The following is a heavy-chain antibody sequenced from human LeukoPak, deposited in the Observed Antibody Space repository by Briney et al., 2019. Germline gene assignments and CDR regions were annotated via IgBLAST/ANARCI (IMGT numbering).Heavy chain of an antibody. CDR2: IYPGDSDT. CDR3: ARTVRGSRYYKYWFDP. J-gene: IGHJ5*02. D-gene: IGHD3-3*01. V-gene: IGHV5-51*01. Sequence: GESLKFSCKGSGYSFTSYWIGWVRQMPGKGLEWMGIIYPGDSDTRYSPSFQGQVTISADKSISTAYLQWSSLKASDTAMYYCARTVRGSRYYKYWFDPCGEGTLVTVSS. CDR1: GYSFTSYW.